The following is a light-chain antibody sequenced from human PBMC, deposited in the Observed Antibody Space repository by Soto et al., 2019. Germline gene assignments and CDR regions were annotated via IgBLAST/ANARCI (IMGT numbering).Light chain of an antibody. V-gene: IGKV3-15*01. J-gene: IGKJ2*01. CDR1: QGVGTN. CDR2: AAS. Sequence: EIVMTQSPGTLSVSPGERATLSCRASQGVGTNLAWYQQRPGQAPRLLIYAASTRATGIPARFSGRGSGTEFTLSISSLQSEDFALYFCQQNNNWPLYSFGQGTKLEIK. CDR3: QQNNNWPLYS.